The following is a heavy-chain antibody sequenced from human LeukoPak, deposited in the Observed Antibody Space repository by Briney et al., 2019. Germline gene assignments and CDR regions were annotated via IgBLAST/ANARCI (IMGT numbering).Heavy chain of an antibody. Sequence: ASVKVSCKASGGTFSSYAISWVRQAPGQGLEWMGGIIPIFGTANYAQKFQGRVTITTDESTSTAYMELSSLRSEDTAVYYCARVLDSVVPAASDAFDIWAKGQWSPSLQ. CDR3: ARVLDSVVPAASDAFDI. V-gene: IGHV1-69*05. J-gene: IGHJ3*02. D-gene: IGHD2-2*01. CDR2: IIPIFGTA. CDR1: GGTFSSYA.